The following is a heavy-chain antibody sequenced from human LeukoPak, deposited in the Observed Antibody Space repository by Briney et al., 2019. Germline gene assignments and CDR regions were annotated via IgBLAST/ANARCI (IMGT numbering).Heavy chain of an antibody. CDR1: GFTFSSYE. D-gene: IGHD3-10*01. CDR3: TRLYDGSGTYYNGDY. J-gene: IGHJ4*02. CDR2: ISSSGSTI. V-gene: IGHV3-48*03. Sequence: GGSLRLSCAASGFTFSSYEMNWVRQAPGKGLEWVSYISSSGSTIYYADSVKGRFTISRDNAKNSLYLQMNSLRAEDTAVYYCTRLYDGSGTYYNGDYWGQGTLVTVSS.